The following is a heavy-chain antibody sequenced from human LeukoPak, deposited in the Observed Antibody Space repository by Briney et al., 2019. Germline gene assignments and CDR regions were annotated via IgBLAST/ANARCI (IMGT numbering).Heavy chain of an antibody. CDR1: GGSLSSGSSY. J-gene: IGHJ4*02. CDR2: IFYTGST. D-gene: IGHD5-18*01. Sequence: SETLSLTCTVSGGSLSSGSSYWSWVRQHPGKGLEWIGYIFYTGSTYYNPSLNSRINISVVTSKNQFSLQLSSVTAADTAVYYCARARGYSYGRYYFDYWGQGTLVTVST. CDR3: ARARGYSYGRYYFDY. V-gene: IGHV4-31*03.